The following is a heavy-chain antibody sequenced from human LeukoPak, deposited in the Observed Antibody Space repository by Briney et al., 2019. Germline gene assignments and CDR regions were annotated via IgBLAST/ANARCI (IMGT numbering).Heavy chain of an antibody. CDR2: MYTRGST. Sequence: SETLSLTCTVSGGSISGSSWRWIRQPPGQGLEYIGYMYTRGSTNYTPSLKSRVTISADTSKNQFSLTLSSVTAADTAVYYCARRGSTSFKDWGQGTLVTVSS. CDR3: ARRGSTSFKD. J-gene: IGHJ4*02. D-gene: IGHD6-6*01. V-gene: IGHV4-4*09. CDR1: GGSISGSS.